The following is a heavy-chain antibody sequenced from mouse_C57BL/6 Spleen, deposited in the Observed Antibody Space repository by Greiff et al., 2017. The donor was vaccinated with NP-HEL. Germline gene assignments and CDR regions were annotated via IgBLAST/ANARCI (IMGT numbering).Heavy chain of an antibody. D-gene: IGHD2-3*01. CDR2: INPSNGGT. CDR3: ARSRIYDGYYFDY. J-gene: IGHJ2*01. V-gene: IGHV1-53*01. Sequence: VQLQQPGTELVKPGASVKLSCKASGYTFTSYWMHWVKQRPGQGLEWIGNINPSNGGTNYNEKFKSKATLTVDKSSSTAYMQLSSLTSEDSAVYYCARSRIYDGYYFDYWGQGTTLTVSS. CDR1: GYTFTSYW.